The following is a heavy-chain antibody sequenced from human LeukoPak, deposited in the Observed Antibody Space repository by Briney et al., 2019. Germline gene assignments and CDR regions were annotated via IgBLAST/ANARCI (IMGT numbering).Heavy chain of an antibody. CDR3: AKVDGGIAAAGTPDY. CDR1: GFTFSTYA. CDR2: ISGSGGST. D-gene: IGHD6-13*01. Sequence: GGSLRLSCAASGFTFSTYAMTWVRQPPGKGLEWVSSISGSGGSTYYVDSVKGRFTISRDNSKNTLYLQMHSLRAEDTAVYYCAKVDGGIAAAGTPDYWGQGTLVTVSS. J-gene: IGHJ4*02. V-gene: IGHV3-23*01.